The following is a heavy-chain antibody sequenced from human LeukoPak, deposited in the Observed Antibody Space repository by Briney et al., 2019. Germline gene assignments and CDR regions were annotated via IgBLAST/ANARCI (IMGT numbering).Heavy chain of an antibody. CDR3: AREDKVAAGSGYFDL. D-gene: IGHD6-13*01. Sequence: ASVRGSCEASGDTLSSFGISCGRHAPGEGLEWGGWISGYKVNTKYAAKIKGRDTLPTDTSTSTAYMELRSLRSDHTAVYYCAREDKVAAGSGYFDLWGRGTQVTVSS. CDR1: GDTLSSFG. V-gene: IGHV1-18*01. CDR2: ISGYKVNT. J-gene: IGHJ2*01.